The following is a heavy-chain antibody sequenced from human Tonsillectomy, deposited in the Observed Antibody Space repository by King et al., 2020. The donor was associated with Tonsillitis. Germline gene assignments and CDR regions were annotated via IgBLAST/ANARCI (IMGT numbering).Heavy chain of an antibody. Sequence: VQLVESGGGLVQPGGSLRLSCAASGFTFSTYSMNWVRQAPGKGLGWVSYISSSSSTIYYADTVKGRFTISRDNAKNSLFLQMNGLRAEDTAVYYCVRGELILGIVGATTCYFDYWGQGALVTVSS. V-gene: IGHV3-48*01. CDR1: GFTFSTYS. CDR2: ISSSSSTI. J-gene: IGHJ4*02. CDR3: VRGELILGIVGATTCYFDY. D-gene: IGHD1-26*01.